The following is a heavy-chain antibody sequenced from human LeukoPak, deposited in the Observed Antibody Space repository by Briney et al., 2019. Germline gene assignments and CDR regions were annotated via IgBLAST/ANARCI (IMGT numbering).Heavy chain of an antibody. D-gene: IGHD4-17*01. Sequence: GGSLRLSCAASGFTFHSYSMIWVRQAPGKGLEWVSSISTSGAYIFYADSVKGRFTISRDNAKNSLYLQTNSLGAEDTAVYYCASGRLEYGDYAIGSGIWGQGTMVTVSS. CDR1: GFTFHSYS. J-gene: IGHJ3*02. CDR3: ASGRLEYGDYAIGSGI. V-gene: IGHV3-21*01. CDR2: ISTSGAYI.